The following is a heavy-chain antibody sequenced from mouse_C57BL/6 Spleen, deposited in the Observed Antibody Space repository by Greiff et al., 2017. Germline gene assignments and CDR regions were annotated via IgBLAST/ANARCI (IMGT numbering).Heavy chain of an antibody. CDR2: IDPSDSYT. V-gene: IGHV1-50*01. CDR1: GYTFTSYW. D-gene: IGHD2-1*01. J-gene: IGHJ4*01. CDR3: ARRGYGNFYAMDY. Sequence: QVQLQQPGAELVKPGASVKLSCKASGYTFTSYWMQWVKQRPGQGLEWIGKIDPSDSYTNYNQKFKGKATLTVDTSSSTAYMQLSSLTSEDSAVYYCARRGYGNFYAMDYWGQGTSVTVSS.